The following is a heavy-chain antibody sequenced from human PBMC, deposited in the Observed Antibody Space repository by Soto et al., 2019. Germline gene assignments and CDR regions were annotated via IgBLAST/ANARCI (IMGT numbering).Heavy chain of an antibody. J-gene: IGHJ6*03. D-gene: IGHD4-17*01. CDR1: GDSVSSNSAA. Sequence: QSQTLSLTCAISGDSVSSNSAAWNWIRQSPSRGLEWLGRTYYRSKWYNDYAVSVKSRITINPDTSKNQFSLQLNSVTPEDTAVYYCARGTTVTTAGGEKHYYMDVWGKGTTVTVSS. V-gene: IGHV6-1*01. CDR3: ARGTTVTTAGGEKHYYMDV. CDR2: TYYRSKWYN.